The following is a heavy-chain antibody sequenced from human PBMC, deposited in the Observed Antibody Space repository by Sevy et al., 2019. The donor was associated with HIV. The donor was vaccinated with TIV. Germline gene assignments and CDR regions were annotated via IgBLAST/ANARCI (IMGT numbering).Heavy chain of an antibody. V-gene: IGHV3-48*03. CDR1: GFTFSSYE. CDR3: ARPSSRADVSYYYYGMDV. CDR2: ISSSGSTI. J-gene: IGHJ6*02. Sequence: GGSLRLSCAASGFTFSSYEMNWVRQAPGKGLEWVSYISSSGSTIYYADSVKGRFTISRDNAKNSLYLQMNSLRAEDTAVYYCARPSSRADVSYYYYGMDVWGQGTTVTVSS.